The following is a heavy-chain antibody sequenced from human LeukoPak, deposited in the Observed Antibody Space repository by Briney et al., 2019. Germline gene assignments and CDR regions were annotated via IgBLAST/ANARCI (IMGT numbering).Heavy chain of an antibody. V-gene: IGHV4-39*01. CDR2: IYYSGST. Sequence: PSETLSLTCTVSGGSISSSSYYWGWIRQPPGKGLEWIGSIYYSGSTYYNPSLKSRVTISVDTSKKQFSLKLSSVTAADTAVYYCARQEYCGGDCYSQYFDYWGQGTLVTVSS. CDR1: GGSISSSSYY. CDR3: ARQEYCGGDCYSQYFDY. J-gene: IGHJ4*02. D-gene: IGHD2-21*02.